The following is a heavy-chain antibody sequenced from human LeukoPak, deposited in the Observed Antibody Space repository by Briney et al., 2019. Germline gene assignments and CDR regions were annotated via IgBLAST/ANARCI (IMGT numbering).Heavy chain of an antibody. D-gene: IGHD3-22*01. J-gene: IGHJ4*02. CDR2: IHTSGST. Sequence: SETLSLTCTVSGDSSRIYYWSWFRQPPGKGLEWLGYIHTSGSTTYNPSLRGRVAISLDTSKSHFSLRLSSAAAADSAVYYCASHSGTWGYLDVWGQGALVTVSS. CDR1: GDSSRIYY. CDR3: ASHSGTWGYLDV. V-gene: IGHV4-4*09.